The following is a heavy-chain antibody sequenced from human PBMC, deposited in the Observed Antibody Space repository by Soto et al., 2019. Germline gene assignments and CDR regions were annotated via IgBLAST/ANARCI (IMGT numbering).Heavy chain of an antibody. CDR3: ATIRTVQYYYDSSGPQPIFDY. D-gene: IGHD3-22*01. J-gene: IGHJ4*02. V-gene: IGHV1-24*01. CDR1: GYTLTELS. Sequence: QVQLVQSGAEVKKPGASVKVSCKVSGYTLTELSMHWVRQAPGKGLEWMGGFDPEDGETIYAQKFQGRVTMTEDTSTDTAYMELSSLRSEDTAVYYCATIRTVQYYYDSSGPQPIFDYWGQGTLVTVSS. CDR2: FDPEDGET.